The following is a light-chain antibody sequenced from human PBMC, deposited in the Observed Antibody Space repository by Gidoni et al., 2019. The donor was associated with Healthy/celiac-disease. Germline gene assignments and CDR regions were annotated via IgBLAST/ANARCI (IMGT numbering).Light chain of an antibody. CDR1: QRVSSY. CDR2: YAS. CDR3: QQRSNWIFT. Sequence: EIVLTQSPATLSLSPGERATLSCRASQRVSSYLAWSQQKPGQAPRLLIYYASNRATCIPARFSGSGSGTDFTLPLSSLEPEDFSVYYCQQRSNWIFTFGPGTKVDIK. V-gene: IGKV3-11*01. J-gene: IGKJ3*01.